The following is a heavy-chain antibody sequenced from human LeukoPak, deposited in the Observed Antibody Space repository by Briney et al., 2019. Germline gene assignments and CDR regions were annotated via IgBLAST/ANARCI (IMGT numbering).Heavy chain of an antibody. CDR3: AKEIAAAGHY. V-gene: IGHV3-30*18. Sequence: GGSLRLSCAASGFTFSSYGMHWVRQAPGKGLEWVAVISYDGSNKYYADSVKGRFTISRDNSKNTLYLQMSSLRAEDTAVYYCAKEIAAAGHYWGQGTLVTVSS. D-gene: IGHD6-13*01. CDR2: ISYDGSNK. J-gene: IGHJ4*02. CDR1: GFTFSSYG.